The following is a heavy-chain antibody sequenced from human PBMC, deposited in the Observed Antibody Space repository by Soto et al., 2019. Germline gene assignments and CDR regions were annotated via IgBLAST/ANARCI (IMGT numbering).Heavy chain of an antibody. CDR3: AAAGGHYFGMDV. CDR1: DNTFTCYG. CDR2: ISGYNGNT. D-gene: IGHD6-13*01. J-gene: IGHJ6*02. Sequence: ASVKVSCKSSDNTFTCYGINWVRQAPGQGLEWMGWISGYNGNTNYAQKFQDRVTMTADTSTRTAYMEVRRLTSADSAIYFCAAAGGHYFGMDVWGQGTTVTVSS. V-gene: IGHV1-18*01.